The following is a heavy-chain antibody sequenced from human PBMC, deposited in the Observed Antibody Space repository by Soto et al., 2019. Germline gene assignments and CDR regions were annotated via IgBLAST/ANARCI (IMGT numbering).Heavy chain of an antibody. D-gene: IGHD2-2*01. CDR2: INAGNGNT. V-gene: IGHV1-3*01. CDR3: ARDSVVVPAAMWGWPNSFDP. CDR1: GYTFTSYA. J-gene: IGHJ5*02. Sequence: ASVKVSCKASGYTFTSYAMHWVRQAPGQRLEWMGWINAGNGNTKYSQKFQGRVTITRDTSASTAYMELSSLRSEDTAVYYCARDSVVVPAAMWGWPNSFDPWGEGSLVTVCS.